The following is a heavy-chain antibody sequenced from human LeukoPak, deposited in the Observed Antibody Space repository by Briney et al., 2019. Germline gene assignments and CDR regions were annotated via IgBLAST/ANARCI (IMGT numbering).Heavy chain of an antibody. CDR1: GYSFTSYW. D-gene: IGHD3-10*01. Sequence: GEPLKFSSKASGYSFTSYWIGCGRQMRGGGLEWTWIIYPGNSNTRYSPSFQGQATISADKTISIAYLQWSSLKASDTAMYYCARSYGSGSYYKGDYYYGMDVWGKGTTVTVSS. V-gene: IGHV5-51*01. CDR3: ARSYGSGSYYKGDYYYGMDV. CDR2: IYPGNSNT. J-gene: IGHJ6*04.